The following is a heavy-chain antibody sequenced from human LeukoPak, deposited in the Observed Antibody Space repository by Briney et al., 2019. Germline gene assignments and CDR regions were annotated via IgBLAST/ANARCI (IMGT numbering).Heavy chain of an antibody. CDR3: ASRLSSGWYGGHDY. D-gene: IGHD6-19*01. V-gene: IGHV4-61*01. CDR2: IYCSGST. J-gene: IGHJ4*02. Sequence: PSETLSLTCTVTGGSVSSGSCYWSWIRQPPGKELKWIGHIYCSGSTNYNPSLKSRVTISVDTSKNKFSLKLSSVTAADTAVYYCASRLSSGWYGGHDYWGQGTLVTVSS. CDR1: GGSVSSGSCY.